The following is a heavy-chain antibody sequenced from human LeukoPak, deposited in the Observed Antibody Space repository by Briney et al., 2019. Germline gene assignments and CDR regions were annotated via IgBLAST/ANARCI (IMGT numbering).Heavy chain of an antibody. CDR2: ISAYNGNT. J-gene: IGHJ4*02. V-gene: IGHV1-18*01. D-gene: IGHD3-22*01. CDR1: GYTFTNYG. CDR3: ARRYYDSSGYYEAHDY. Sequence: ASVKVSCKASGYTFTNYGISWVRQAPGQGLEWMGWISAYNGNTNYAQKLQGRVTMTTDTSTSTAYMELRSLRSDDTALYFCARRYYDSSGYYEAHDYWGQGTLVTVSS.